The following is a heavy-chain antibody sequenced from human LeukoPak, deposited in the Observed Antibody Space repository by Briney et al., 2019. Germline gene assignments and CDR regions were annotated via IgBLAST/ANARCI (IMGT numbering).Heavy chain of an antibody. D-gene: IGHD4-17*01. J-gene: IGHJ4*02. CDR3: ARRGSSYGDSMDY. Sequence: GGSLRLSCAASGFTFSSYAIHWVRQAPGKGLEYVSAISSSGGSTYYANSVKGRFTISRDNSKNTLYLQMGSLRAEDMAVYYCARRGSSYGDSMDYWGQGTLVTVSS. CDR1: GFTFSSYA. CDR2: ISSSGGST. V-gene: IGHV3-64*01.